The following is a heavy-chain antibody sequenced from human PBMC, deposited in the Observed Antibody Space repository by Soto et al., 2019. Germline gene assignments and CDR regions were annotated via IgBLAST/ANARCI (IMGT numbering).Heavy chain of an antibody. CDR2: INHSGST. V-gene: IGHV4-34*01. Sequence: SETLSLTCAVYGGSFSGYYWSWIRQPPGKGLEWIGEINHSGSTNYNPSLKSRVTISVDTSKNQFSLKLSSVTAADTAVYYCARGVGHDFLPDYYYYYMDVWGKGTTVTVSS. J-gene: IGHJ6*03. CDR3: ARGVGHDFLPDYYYYYMDV. CDR1: GGSFSGYY. D-gene: IGHD1-26*01.